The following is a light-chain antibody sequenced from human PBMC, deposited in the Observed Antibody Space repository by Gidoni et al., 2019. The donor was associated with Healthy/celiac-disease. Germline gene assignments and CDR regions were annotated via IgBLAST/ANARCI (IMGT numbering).Light chain of an antibody. J-gene: IGKJ1*01. CDR2: GAS. CDR1: QSVSSN. Sequence: EIVMTQSPATLSVSPGERATLSGRASQSVSSNLAWYQQKPGQAPRLLIYGASTRATGIPARFSGSGSGTEFTLTISSLQSEDFAVYYCQQYNNWPRTFGPGTKVEIK. CDR3: QQYNNWPRT. V-gene: IGKV3-15*01.